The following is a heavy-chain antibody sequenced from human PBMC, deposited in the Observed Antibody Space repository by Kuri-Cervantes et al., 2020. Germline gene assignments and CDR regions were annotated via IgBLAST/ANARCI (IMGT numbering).Heavy chain of an antibody. D-gene: IGHD2-8*01. V-gene: IGHV4-4*07. Sequence: SETLSLTCTVSGGSISSYYWSWIRQPAGKGLEWIGRIYTSGSTNYNPSLKSRVSISVDTSKSQFSLKLSSVTAADTAMYYCARSFYCTNGICPFDYWGQGTLVTVSS. CDR3: ARSFYCTNGICPFDY. CDR2: IYTSGST. J-gene: IGHJ4*02. CDR1: GGSISSYY.